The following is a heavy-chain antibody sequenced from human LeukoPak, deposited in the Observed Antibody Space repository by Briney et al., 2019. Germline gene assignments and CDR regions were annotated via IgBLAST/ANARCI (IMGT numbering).Heavy chain of an antibody. V-gene: IGHV3-30-3*01. Sequence: GRSLRLSCAASGFTFSSYAMHWVRQAPGKGLEWVAVISYDGSNKYYADSVKGRFTISRDNSKNTLYLQMNSLRAEDTAVYYCATARWAAAGTLVDAFDIWGQGTMVTVSS. CDR1: GFTFSSYA. CDR2: ISYDGSNK. J-gene: IGHJ3*02. D-gene: IGHD6-13*01. CDR3: ATARWAAAGTLVDAFDI.